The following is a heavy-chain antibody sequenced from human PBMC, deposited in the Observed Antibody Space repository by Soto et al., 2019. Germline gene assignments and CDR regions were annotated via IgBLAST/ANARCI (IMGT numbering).Heavy chain of an antibody. CDR1: GFTFSSYA. Sequence: GGSLRLSCAASGFTFSSYAMHWVRQAPGKGLEWVAVISYDGSNKYYADSVKGRFTISRDNSKNTLYLQMNSLRAEDTAVYYCARAPERYYDSSGYVFDYWGQGTLVTVSS. V-gene: IGHV3-30-3*01. CDR3: ARAPERYYDSSGYVFDY. D-gene: IGHD3-22*01. J-gene: IGHJ4*02. CDR2: ISYDGSNK.